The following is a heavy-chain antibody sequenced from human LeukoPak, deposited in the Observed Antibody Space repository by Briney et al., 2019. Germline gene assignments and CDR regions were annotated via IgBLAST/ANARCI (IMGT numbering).Heavy chain of an antibody. CDR1: GFTFSSYS. V-gene: IGHV3-21*04. Sequence: PGGSLRLSCAASGFTFSSYSMNWVRQAPGKGLEWVSSISSSSSYIYYADSVKGRFTISRDNAKNSLYLQMNSLRAEDTALYYCARALSDYVDYYYYYYMDVWGKGTTVTVSS. CDR3: ARALSDYVDYYYYYYMDV. D-gene: IGHD4-17*01. J-gene: IGHJ6*03. CDR2: ISSSSSYI.